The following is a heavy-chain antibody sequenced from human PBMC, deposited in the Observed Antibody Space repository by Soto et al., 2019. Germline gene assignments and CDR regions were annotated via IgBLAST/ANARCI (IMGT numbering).Heavy chain of an antibody. Sequence: GGSLRLSCAASGFTFSSYSMNWVRQAPGKGLEWVSYISSSSSTIYYADSVKGRFTISRDNAKNSLYLQMNSLRDEDTAVYYCTTGRITDYGGGVDYWGQGTLVTVSS. D-gene: IGHD4-17*01. J-gene: IGHJ4*02. CDR3: TTGRITDYGGGVDY. CDR1: GFTFSSYS. V-gene: IGHV3-48*02. CDR2: ISSSSSTI.